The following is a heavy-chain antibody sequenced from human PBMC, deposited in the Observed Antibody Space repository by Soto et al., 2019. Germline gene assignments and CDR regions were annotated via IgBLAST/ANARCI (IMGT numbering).Heavy chain of an antibody. V-gene: IGHV3-23*01. J-gene: IGHJ4*02. D-gene: IGHD4-17*01. CDR2: ITDSGGST. Sequence: GGSLRLSCAASGFTFNNYGMSWVRQAPGKGLEWVSAITDSGGSTYYADSVKGRFTISRDNSKNTVYLQMNSLRAEDTAVYYCAKAATVVTLYYFDYWGQGTLVTVSS. CDR1: GFTFNNYG. CDR3: AKAATVVTLYYFDY.